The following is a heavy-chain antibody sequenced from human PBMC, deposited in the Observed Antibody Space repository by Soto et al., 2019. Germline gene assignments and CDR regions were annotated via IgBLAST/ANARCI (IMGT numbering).Heavy chain of an antibody. CDR2: IIPIYGTA. CDR1: GDTFSSYA. V-gene: IGHV1-69*01. CDR3: ARDRLTLRHCGYETTFDY. D-gene: IGHD5-12*01. J-gene: IGHJ4*02. Sequence: QVQLVQSGAEVKKPGSSVKVSCKASGDTFSSYAISWVRQAPGQGLEWLGGIIPIYGTANYAQKFQGRVTITADASTSTAYMELSSLRSEDTAVYYCARDRLTLRHCGYETTFDYWGQGTLVTVSS.